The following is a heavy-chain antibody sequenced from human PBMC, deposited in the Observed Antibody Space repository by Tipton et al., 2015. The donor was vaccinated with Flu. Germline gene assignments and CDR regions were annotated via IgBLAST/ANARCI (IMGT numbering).Heavy chain of an antibody. CDR2: IYDSGST. J-gene: IGHJ3*02. Sequence: LRLSCTVYGGSISSSTYYWGWIRQPPGKGLEWIGSIYDSGSTYYIPSLKSRVTISVDTSKKQFSLKLSSVTAADTAVYYCAIGPYYYDSSGHYLDGVNIWGQGTMVTVSS. CDR3: AIGPYYYDSSGHYLDGVNI. CDR1: GGSISSSTYY. D-gene: IGHD3-22*01. V-gene: IGHV4-39*01.